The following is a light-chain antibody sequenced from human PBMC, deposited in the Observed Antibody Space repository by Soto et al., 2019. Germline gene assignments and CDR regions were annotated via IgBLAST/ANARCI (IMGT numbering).Light chain of an antibody. Sequence: DVQMTQSPSAMSASVGDRVTITCRASQDISRFVAWFQQKPGKAPERLIYDTSSLQPGVPSRFSGSGSGTEFTLAIRGLQPEDFATYYCLQHNSYPYTFGQGTKLEIK. V-gene: IGKV1-17*03. J-gene: IGKJ2*01. CDR3: LQHNSYPYT. CDR2: DTS. CDR1: QDISRF.